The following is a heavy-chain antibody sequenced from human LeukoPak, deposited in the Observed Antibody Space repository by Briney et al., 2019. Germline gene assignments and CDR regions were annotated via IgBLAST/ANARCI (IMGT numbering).Heavy chain of an antibody. CDR2: ISYDGSNK. J-gene: IGHJ3*02. Sequence: PGRSLRLSCAASGFTFSSYGMHWVRQAPGKGLEWVAVISYDGSNKYYADSVKGRFTISRDNSKNTLYLQMNSLRAEDTAVYYCAKLSEGYDAFDIWGQGTMVTVSS. CDR1: GFTFSSYG. D-gene: IGHD3-16*02. CDR3: AKLSEGYDAFDI. V-gene: IGHV3-30*18.